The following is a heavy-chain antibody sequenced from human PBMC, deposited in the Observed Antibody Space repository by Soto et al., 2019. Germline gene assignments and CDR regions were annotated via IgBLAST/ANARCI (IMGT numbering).Heavy chain of an antibody. V-gene: IGHV3-66*01. CDR2: IYSGGST. J-gene: IGHJ3*02. CDR1: RFTLNSKY. D-gene: IGHD3-22*01. CDR3: ARLHYYDSSGYYLGAFDI. Sequence: GSLRLSCAASRFTLNSKYISWVRQAPGKGLEWVSVIYSGGSTYYADSVKGRFTISRDNSKNTLYLQMNSLRAEDTAVYYCARLHYYDSSGYYLGAFDIWGQGTMVTVSS.